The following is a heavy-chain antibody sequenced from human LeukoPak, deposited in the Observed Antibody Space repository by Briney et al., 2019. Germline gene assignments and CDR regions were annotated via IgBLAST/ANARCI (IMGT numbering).Heavy chain of an antibody. CDR3: ARDRGGTTDWFDP. V-gene: IGHV1-18*01. J-gene: IGHJ5*02. D-gene: IGHD1-7*01. CDR1: GYTFTSYG. Sequence: ASVKVSCKASGYTFTSYGISWVRQAPGQGLEWMGWISAHNGDTNYALKLQGRVTMTTDTSTSTAYMELRSLGSDDTAVYYCARDRGGTTDWFDPWGQGTLVTVSS. CDR2: ISAHNGDT.